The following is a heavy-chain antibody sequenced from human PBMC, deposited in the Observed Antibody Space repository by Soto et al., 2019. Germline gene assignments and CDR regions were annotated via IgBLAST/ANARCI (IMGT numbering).Heavy chain of an antibody. Sequence: SETLSLTCTVSGGSISSGGYYWSWIRQPPGKGLEWIGEINHSGSTNYNPSLKSRVTISVDTSKNQFSLKLSSVTAADTAVYYCARGLLAAKRYYYYGMDVWGQGTTVTVSS. CDR2: INHSGST. CDR1: GGSISSGGYY. V-gene: IGHV4-39*07. D-gene: IGHD6-6*01. CDR3: ARGLLAAKRYYYYGMDV. J-gene: IGHJ6*02.